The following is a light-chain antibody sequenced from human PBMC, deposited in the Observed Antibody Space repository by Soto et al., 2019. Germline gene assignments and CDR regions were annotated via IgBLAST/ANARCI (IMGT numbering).Light chain of an antibody. Sequence: DMQMTQSPSSVSASLGERVTITCRASQDIHTWLAWYQQKPGQAPKLLIYGASHLQSGVPSRFSGSGSGTDFTLTISSLQSEDFATYYCQQANSFPFTFGPGTKVDVK. CDR2: GAS. CDR1: QDIHTW. J-gene: IGKJ3*01. CDR3: QQANSFPFT. V-gene: IGKV1-12*01.